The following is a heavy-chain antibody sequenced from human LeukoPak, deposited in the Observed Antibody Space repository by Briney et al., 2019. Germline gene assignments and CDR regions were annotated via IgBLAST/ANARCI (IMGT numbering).Heavy chain of an antibody. Sequence: GESLKISCKGTGYSFTNYWIGWVRQMPGKGLEGMGMISPHDSDTRYSPSFQGQVTISADKSITTAYLQWSSLKASDTAIYYCARRCDSGGYRFWFDPWGQGTLVTVSS. CDR2: ISPHDSDT. J-gene: IGHJ5*02. CDR3: ARRCDSGGYRFWFDP. V-gene: IGHV5-51*01. D-gene: IGHD3-16*02. CDR1: GYSFTNYW.